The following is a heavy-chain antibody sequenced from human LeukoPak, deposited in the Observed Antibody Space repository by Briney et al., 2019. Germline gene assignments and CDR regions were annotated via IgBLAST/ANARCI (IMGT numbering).Heavy chain of an antibody. CDR1: GYTFNGYY. CDR2: SNPNTGGT. CDR3: ARGGRPRIAAAGTLDY. J-gene: IGHJ4*02. Sequence: ASVKVSCKASGYTFNGYYMHWVRQAPGQGLEWMGWSNPNTGGTKYAQKFQGRVTLTRDTSFSTAYMELSRLRSDDTAVYYCARGGRPRIAAAGTLDYWGQGTLVTVSS. V-gene: IGHV1-2*02. D-gene: IGHD6-13*01.